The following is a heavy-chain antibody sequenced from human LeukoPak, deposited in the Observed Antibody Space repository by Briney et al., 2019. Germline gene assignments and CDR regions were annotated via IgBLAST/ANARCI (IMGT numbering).Heavy chain of an antibody. CDR2: IWYDGSNK. V-gene: IGHV3-33*01. CDR1: GFTFSSYG. CDR3: ARGGSGSYYKTLSNWFDP. J-gene: IGHJ5*02. Sequence: GRSLRLSCAASGFTFSSYGMPWVRQAPGKGLEWVAVIWYDGSNKYYADSVKGRFTISRDNSKNTLYLQMSSLRAEDTAVYYCARGGSGSYYKTLSNWFDPWGQGTLVTVSS. D-gene: IGHD3-10*01.